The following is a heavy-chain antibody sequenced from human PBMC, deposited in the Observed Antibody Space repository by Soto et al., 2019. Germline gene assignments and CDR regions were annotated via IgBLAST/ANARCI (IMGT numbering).Heavy chain of an antibody. CDR1: GVSFSPYC. Sequence: SETLSLTCAVYGVSFSPYCWSWIRQPPGKGLEWIGEINHSGSTNYNPSLTRRATLSVDTSKNQVSLKLTSVTAADTAVYYCARLASGWQYYYFDFWGRGTPVTVSS. J-gene: IGHJ2*01. CDR3: ARLASGWQYYYFDF. CDR2: INHSGST. D-gene: IGHD6-19*01. V-gene: IGHV4-34*01.